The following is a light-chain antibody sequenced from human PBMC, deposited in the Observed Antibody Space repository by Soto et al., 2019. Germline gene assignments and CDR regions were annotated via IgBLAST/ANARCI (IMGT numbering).Light chain of an antibody. J-gene: IGKJ5*01. V-gene: IGKV1-12*01. Sequence: DIQMTPSPSSVSANVGDRVTITCRASQYISTWLAWHQQKPGKAPKLLIYAASTLQDGVPSRFSGSGSGTDFTLTISSLQPEDFATYYCQQANTFPITFGQGTRLEIK. CDR2: AAS. CDR1: QYISTW. CDR3: QQANTFPIT.